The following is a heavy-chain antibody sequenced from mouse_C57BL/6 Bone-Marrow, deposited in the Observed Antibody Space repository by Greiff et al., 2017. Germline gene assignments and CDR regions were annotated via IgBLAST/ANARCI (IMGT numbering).Heavy chain of an antibody. CDR2: IHPNSGST. Sequence: HVQLQQSGAELVKPGASVKLSCKASGYTFTSYWMHWVKQRPGQGLEWIGMIHPNSGSTKYNEKFKSKATLTVDTSSSTAYMQLSSLTSEDSAVYYCAGYRFDYWGQGTLLTVSA. D-gene: IGHD2-2*01. CDR3: AGYRFDY. J-gene: IGHJ3*01. CDR1: GYTFTSYW. V-gene: IGHV1-64*01.